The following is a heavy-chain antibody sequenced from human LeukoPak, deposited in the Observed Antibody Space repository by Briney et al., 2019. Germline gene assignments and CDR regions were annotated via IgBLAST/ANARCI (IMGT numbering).Heavy chain of an antibody. CDR3: ARYYYDSSGYYLDY. V-gene: IGHV4-59*01. J-gene: IGHJ4*02. Sequence: ASETLSLTCTVSGGSISSYYCSWIRQPPGKGLEWIGYIYYSGSTNYNPSLKSRVTISVDTSKNQFSLKLSSVTAADTAVYYCARYYYDSSGYYLDYWGQGTLVTVSS. CDR2: IYYSGST. CDR1: GGSISSYY. D-gene: IGHD3-22*01.